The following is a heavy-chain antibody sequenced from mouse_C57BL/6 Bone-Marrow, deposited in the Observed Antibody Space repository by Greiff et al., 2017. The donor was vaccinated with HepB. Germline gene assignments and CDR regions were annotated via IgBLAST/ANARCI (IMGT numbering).Heavy chain of an antibody. J-gene: IGHJ2*01. CDR2: INPGSGGT. Sequence: QVQLQQSGAELVRPGTSVKVSCKASGYAFTNYLIEWVKQRPGQGLEWIGVINPGSGGTNYNEKFKGKATLTADKSSSTAYMQLSSLTSEDSAVYFCARSGVVPYFDYWGQGTTLTVAS. CDR3: ARSGVVPYFDY. V-gene: IGHV1-54*01. CDR1: GYAFTNYL. D-gene: IGHD1-1*01.